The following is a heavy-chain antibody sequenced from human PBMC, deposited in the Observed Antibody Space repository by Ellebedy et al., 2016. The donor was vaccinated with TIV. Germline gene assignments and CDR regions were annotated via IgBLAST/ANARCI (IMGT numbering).Heavy chain of an antibody. J-gene: IGHJ4*02. Sequence: MPGGSLRLSCTVSGASVSSANWWNWIRQSPGTGLEWIVEMYHFGTTNYNPSLRGRVTISVDKSNNQFSLKLSSVTAADTAVYYCARADVRGAKFYFDLWGQGTLVTVSS. CDR1: GASVSSANW. D-gene: IGHD3-10*01. CDR2: MYHFGTT. CDR3: ARADVRGAKFYFDL. V-gene: IGHV4-4*02.